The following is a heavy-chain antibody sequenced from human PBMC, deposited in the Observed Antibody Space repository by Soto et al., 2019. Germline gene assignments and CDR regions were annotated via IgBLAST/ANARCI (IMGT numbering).Heavy chain of an antibody. CDR2: IYSGGGT. V-gene: IGHV3-66*01. D-gene: IGHD2-15*01. CDR1: GFTVSTNY. Sequence: VQLVESGGGLVQPGGSLRLSCAASGFTVSTNYMSWVRQAPGKGLEWVSVIYSGGGTYYADSVRGRFTISRDNAKYRLCLQMNGLRAEDTAVYYCARTTYCSGGSCYGMDVWGHGSTVTVSS. CDR3: ARTTYCSGGSCYGMDV. J-gene: IGHJ6*02.